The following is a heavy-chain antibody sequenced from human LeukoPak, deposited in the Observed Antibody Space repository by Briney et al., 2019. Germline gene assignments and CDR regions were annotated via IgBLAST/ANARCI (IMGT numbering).Heavy chain of an antibody. CDR3: ARVSSGATTVDY. D-gene: IGHD1-26*01. V-gene: IGHV4-34*01. Sequence: SETLSLTCAVYGGSFSANYWSWVRQPPGKGLEWVGEINHRGSTNYNPSLKSRVTISVDKSKNQFSLKLSSVTAADTAVYYCARVSSGATTVDYWGQGTLVTVSS. J-gene: IGHJ4*02. CDR2: INHRGST. CDR1: GGSFSANY.